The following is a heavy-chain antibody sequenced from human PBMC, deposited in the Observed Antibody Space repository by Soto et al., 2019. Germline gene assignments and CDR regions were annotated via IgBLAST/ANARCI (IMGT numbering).Heavy chain of an antibody. J-gene: IGHJ5*02. CDR3: ARGCGGDCYYNWFDP. CDR1: GYTFTSYG. Sequence: ASVKVSCKASGYTFTSYGISWVRQAPGQGLEWMGWISAYNGNTSYAQKLQGRVTMTTDTSTSTAYMELRSLRSDDTAVYYCARGCGGDCYYNWFDPWGQGTLVTVSS. D-gene: IGHD2-21*02. CDR2: ISAYNGNT. V-gene: IGHV1-18*01.